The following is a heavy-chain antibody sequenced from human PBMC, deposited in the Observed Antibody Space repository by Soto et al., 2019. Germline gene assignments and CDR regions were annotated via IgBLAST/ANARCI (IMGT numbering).Heavy chain of an antibody. D-gene: IGHD3-22*01. CDR1: GGTFSSYA. CDR2: IIPIFGTA. V-gene: IGHV1-69*13. J-gene: IGHJ4*02. CDR3: ARAFYYYDSSGSPGPSDY. Sequence: GASVKVSCKASGGTFSSYAISWVRQAPGQGLEWMGGIIPIFGTANYAQKFQGRVTITADESTSTAYMELSSLRSEDTAVYYCARAFYYYDSSGSPGPSDYWGQGTLVTVSS.